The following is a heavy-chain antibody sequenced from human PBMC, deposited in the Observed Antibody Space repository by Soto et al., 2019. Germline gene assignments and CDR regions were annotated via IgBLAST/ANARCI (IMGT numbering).Heavy chain of an antibody. Sequence: QVQLQESGPGLVKPSQTLSLTCTVSGGSISSGGYYWSWIRQHPGKGLEWIGYIYYSGSTYYNPSFKSGVTISVDTSKNHFSLKVCSVTAADTAVYYCARSSYDSSGGHLFDPWGQGTLVTVSS. D-gene: IGHD3-22*01. V-gene: IGHV4-31*03. CDR1: GGSISSGGYY. CDR2: IYYSGST. J-gene: IGHJ5*02. CDR3: ARSSYDSSGGHLFDP.